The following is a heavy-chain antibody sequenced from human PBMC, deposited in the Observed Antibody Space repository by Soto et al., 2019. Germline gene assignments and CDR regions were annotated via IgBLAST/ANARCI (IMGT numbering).Heavy chain of an antibody. J-gene: IGHJ5*02. CDR3: ARDRYYYGSGSYYISWFDP. CDR2: ISAYNGNT. CDR1: GYTFTTYG. Sequence: QVQLVQSGAEVKKPGASVKVSCKTSGYTFTTYGVSWVRQAPGQGLEWMGWISAYNGNTNYAQKLQGRVTMTTDTSTSTAYMELRGLRSDDTAVYYCARDRYYYGSGSYYISWFDPWGQGTLVTVSP. V-gene: IGHV1-18*04. D-gene: IGHD3-10*01.